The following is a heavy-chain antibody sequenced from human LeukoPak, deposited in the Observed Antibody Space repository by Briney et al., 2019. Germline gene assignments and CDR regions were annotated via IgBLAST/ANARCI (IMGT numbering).Heavy chain of an antibody. CDR2: ITRGGDYI. CDR1: GFTFNTFN. J-gene: IGHJ4*02. D-gene: IGHD3-9*01. Sequence: GGSLRLSCAASGFTFNTFNMNWVRQAPGKGLEWVSSITRGGDYIYYADSVKGRFTTSRDNAKNSLSLQLNSPRDEDTAVYYCARGHYDVLAASYKWTPDYWGQGTLVTVSS. CDR3: ARGHYDVLAASYKWTPDY. V-gene: IGHV3-21*01.